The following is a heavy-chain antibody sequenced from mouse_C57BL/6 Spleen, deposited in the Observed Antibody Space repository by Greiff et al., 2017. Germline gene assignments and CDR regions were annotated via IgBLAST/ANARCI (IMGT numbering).Heavy chain of an antibody. J-gene: IGHJ3*01. CDR1: GYTFTSYG. Sequence: QVQLQQSGAELARPGASVKLSCKASGYTFTSYGISWVKQRTGQGLEWIGEIYPRSGNTYYNEKFKGKATLTADKSSSTAYMELRSLTSEDSAVSFWASRAPDVGFAYWGQGTLVTVSA. D-gene: IGHD3-3*01. CDR2: IYPRSGNT. V-gene: IGHV1-81*01. CDR3: ASRAPDVGFAY.